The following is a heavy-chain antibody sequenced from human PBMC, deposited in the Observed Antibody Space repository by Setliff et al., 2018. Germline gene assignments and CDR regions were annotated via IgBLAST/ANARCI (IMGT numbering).Heavy chain of an antibody. CDR2: TIPMFGTT. Sequence: SVKVSCKASGGTFSSYGISWVRQAPGQGLEWMGGTIPMFGTTNYARKFQGRVTIITDESTSTAYMQLSSLGSEDTAVYFCVREYSGGGLTWGQGTMVTVSS. J-gene: IGHJ3*01. CDR3: VREYSGGGLT. CDR1: GGTFSSYG. D-gene: IGHD1-26*01. V-gene: IGHV1-69*05.